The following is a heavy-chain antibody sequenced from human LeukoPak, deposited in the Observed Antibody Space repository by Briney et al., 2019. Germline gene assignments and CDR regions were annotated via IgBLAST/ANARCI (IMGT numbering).Heavy chain of an antibody. D-gene: IGHD3-3*01. J-gene: IGHJ3*02. CDR1: GGSISSGGYY. V-gene: IGHV4-31*03. CDR2: IYYSGST. CDR3: ARERGGFGVVMKGAFDI. Sequence: SETLSLTCTVSGGSISSGGYYWSWIRQHPGKGLEWIGYIYYSGSTYYNPSLKSRVTISVDTSKNQFPLKLSSVTAADTAVYYCARERGGFGVVMKGAFDIWGQGTMVTVSS.